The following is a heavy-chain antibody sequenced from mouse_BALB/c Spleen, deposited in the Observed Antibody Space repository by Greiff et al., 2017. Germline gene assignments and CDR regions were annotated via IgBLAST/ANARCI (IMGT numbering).Heavy chain of an antibody. Sequence: DVQLQESGPGLVKPSQSLSLTCSVTGYSITSGYYWNWIRQFPGNKLEWMGYISYDGSNNYNPSLKNRISITRDTSKNQFFLKLNSVTTEDTATYYCVRQLGFAYWGQGTLVTVSA. CDR1: GYSITSGYY. D-gene: IGHD3-1*01. J-gene: IGHJ3*01. CDR2: ISYDGSN. V-gene: IGHV3-6*02. CDR3: VRQLGFAY.